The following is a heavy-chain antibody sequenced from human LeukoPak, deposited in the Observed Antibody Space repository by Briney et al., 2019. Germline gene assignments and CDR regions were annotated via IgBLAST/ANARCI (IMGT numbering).Heavy chain of an antibody. D-gene: IGHD6-19*01. Sequence: SQTLSLTCALSGDSVSSKNAAWTWLRQSPSRGLEWLGRTYYRSKWYNDNAESVKGRISINPDTSKNQFSLQLNSVTPEDTAVYYCARGFSSGWLDYWGRGTLVTVSS. CDR3: ARGFSSGWLDY. J-gene: IGHJ4*02. V-gene: IGHV6-1*01. CDR2: TYYRSKWYN. CDR1: GDSVSSKNAA.